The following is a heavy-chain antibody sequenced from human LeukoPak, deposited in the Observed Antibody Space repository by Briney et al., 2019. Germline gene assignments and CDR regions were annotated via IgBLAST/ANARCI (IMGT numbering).Heavy chain of an antibody. CDR1: GGSISSYY. CDR2: IYTSGST. V-gene: IGHV4-4*07. CDR3: ARHLYSSSRETSYYFDY. Sequence: PSETLSLTCTVSGGSISSYYWSWIRQPAGKGLEWIGRIYTSGSTNYNPSLKSRVTMSVDTSKNQFSLKLSSVTAADTAVYYCARHLYSSSRETSYYFDYWGQGTLVTVSS. J-gene: IGHJ4*02. D-gene: IGHD6-13*01.